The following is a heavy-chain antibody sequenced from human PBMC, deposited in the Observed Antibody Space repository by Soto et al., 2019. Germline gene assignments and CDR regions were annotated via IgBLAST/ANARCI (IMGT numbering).Heavy chain of an antibody. V-gene: IGHV4-59*08. J-gene: IGHJ6*02. CDR2: IYSSGST. CDR3: VRKRPPFLYGFGPWDV. Sequence: SETLSLTCTVSGGSISNSYWSWIRQSPEKGLEWIGYIYSSGSTNYNPSLNSRVTISVDTSKNQFSLKLSSLSAADTAVYYCVRKRPPFLYGFGPWDVWGQGTTVT. CDR1: GGSISNSY. D-gene: IGHD3-10*01.